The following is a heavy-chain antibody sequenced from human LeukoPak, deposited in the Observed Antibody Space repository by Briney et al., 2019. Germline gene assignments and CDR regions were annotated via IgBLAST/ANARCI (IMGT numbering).Heavy chain of an antibody. J-gene: IGHJ4*02. Sequence: PGGTLRLSCAASGFTFSIYGMSWVRQAPGKGLEWVSGISGSGGSTYYADSVKGRFTISRDNSKNTLYLQMNSLRAEDTAVYYCAKALSGYLDYWGQGTLVTVSS. CDR3: AKALSGYLDY. CDR2: ISGSGGST. V-gene: IGHV3-23*01. CDR1: GFTFSIYG. D-gene: IGHD1-26*01.